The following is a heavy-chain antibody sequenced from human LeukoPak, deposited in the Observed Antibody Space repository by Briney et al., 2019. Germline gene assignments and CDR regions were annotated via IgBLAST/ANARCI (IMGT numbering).Heavy chain of an antibody. CDR3: ARVPRDYYDSNVFYYSDY. Sequence: GGSLRLSCAASGFTFSSYSMNWVRQAPGKGLEWVSSISSSSSYTYYADSVKGRFTISRDNAKNSLYLQMNSLRAEDTAVYYCARVPRDYYDSNVFYYSDYWGQGTLVTVSS. J-gene: IGHJ4*02. CDR2: ISSSSSYT. V-gene: IGHV3-21*01. CDR1: GFTFSSYS. D-gene: IGHD3-22*01.